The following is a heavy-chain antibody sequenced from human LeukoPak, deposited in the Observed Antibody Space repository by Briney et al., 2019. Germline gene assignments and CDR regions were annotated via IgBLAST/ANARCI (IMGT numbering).Heavy chain of an antibody. CDR2: IKQDGSEK. Sequence: GGSLTLSCAASGFTLSNYWMIWVRHAPGEGLEWVANIKQDGSEKYYVDSVKGRFTISRDNAKNSLYLQMNSLRAEDTAVYCCARGDRAAFDIWGQGTKVTVSS. V-gene: IGHV3-7*01. CDR1: GFTLSNYW. J-gene: IGHJ3*02. CDR3: ARGDRAAFDI.